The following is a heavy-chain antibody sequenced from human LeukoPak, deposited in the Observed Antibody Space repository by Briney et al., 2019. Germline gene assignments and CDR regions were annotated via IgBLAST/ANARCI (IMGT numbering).Heavy chain of an antibody. J-gene: IGHJ4*02. CDR3: ARDNYYDSSGVFDY. V-gene: IGHV4-39*07. Sequence: KASETLSLTCTVSGGSISSSSYYWGWIRQPPGKGLEWIESIYYSGSTYYNPSLKSRVTISVDTSKNQFSLELSSVTAADTAVYYCARDNYYDSSGVFDYWGQGTLVTVSS. CDR1: GGSISSSSYY. CDR2: IYYSGST. D-gene: IGHD3-22*01.